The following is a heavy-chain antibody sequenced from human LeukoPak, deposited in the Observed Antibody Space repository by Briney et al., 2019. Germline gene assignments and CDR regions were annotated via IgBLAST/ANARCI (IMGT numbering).Heavy chain of an antibody. J-gene: IGHJ4*02. CDR3: ARINWNPDY. D-gene: IGHD1-1*01. CDR2: IHHSGSI. V-gene: IGHV4-38-2*01. CDR1: GYSISNGYH. Sequence: SETLSLTCGVSGYSISNGYHWRWIRQPPGKGLEWIGSIHHSGSIYHNPSLKSRVTISVDTSKNQFSLKLTSVTASDTAVYYCARINWNPDYWGQGTLVTVSS.